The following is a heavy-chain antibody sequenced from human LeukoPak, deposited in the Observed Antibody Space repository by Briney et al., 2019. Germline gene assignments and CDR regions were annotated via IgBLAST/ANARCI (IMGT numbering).Heavy chain of an antibody. Sequence: SETLSLTCTVSGVSISSSNSYWGWIRQPPGKGLEWIGSIYYSGNTYYNASLKSQVSISIDTSKNQFSLRLTSVTAADTAVYYCATCGGDCYAAPFDYWGQGTLVTVSS. CDR2: IYYSGNT. D-gene: IGHD2-21*02. V-gene: IGHV4-39*01. CDR1: GVSISSSNSY. J-gene: IGHJ4*02. CDR3: ATCGGDCYAAPFDY.